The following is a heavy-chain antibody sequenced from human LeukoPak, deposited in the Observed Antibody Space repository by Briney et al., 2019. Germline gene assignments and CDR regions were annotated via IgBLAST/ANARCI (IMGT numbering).Heavy chain of an antibody. D-gene: IGHD3-22*01. V-gene: IGHV4-59*12. CDR2: IYYSGST. CDR3: AGGSWDYYDSSGYYLPGYFQH. Sequence: SETLSLTCTVSGGSISSYYWSWIRQPPGKGLEWIGYIYYSGSTNYNPSLKSRVTISVDTSKNQFSLKLSSVTAADTAVYYCAGGSWDYYDSSGYYLPGYFQHWGQGTLVTVSS. J-gene: IGHJ1*01. CDR1: GGSISSYY.